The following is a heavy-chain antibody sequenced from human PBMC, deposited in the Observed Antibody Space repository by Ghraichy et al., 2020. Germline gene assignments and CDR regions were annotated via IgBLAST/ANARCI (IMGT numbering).Heavy chain of an antibody. CDR2: ISSSGSPI. CDR3: ARTLDY. V-gene: IGHV3-48*02. CDR1: GFTFSSYS. Sequence: ETLSLTCAASGFTFSSYSMNWVRQAPGKGLEWVSYISSSGSPIFYVDSVKGRFTISRDNARNSLYLQMNSLRDEDTAVYFCARTLDYWGLGTLVTVSS. J-gene: IGHJ4*02.